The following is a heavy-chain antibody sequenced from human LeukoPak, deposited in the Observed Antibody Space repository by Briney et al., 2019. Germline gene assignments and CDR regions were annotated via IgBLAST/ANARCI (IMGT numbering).Heavy chain of an antibody. D-gene: IGHD5-24*01. CDR2: ISSSGETI. J-gene: IGHJ4*02. V-gene: IGHV3-48*03. CDR1: GFTFSRYE. CDR3: ARASGRDGFNTPFEY. Sequence: PGGSLRLSCAASGFTFSRYEIHWVRQAPGRGMEWLFYISSSGETIYFADSMKGRFTISRDNANNSPSLQMNSLRVEDTAIYYCARASGRDGFNTPFEYWGQGTLVTVSS.